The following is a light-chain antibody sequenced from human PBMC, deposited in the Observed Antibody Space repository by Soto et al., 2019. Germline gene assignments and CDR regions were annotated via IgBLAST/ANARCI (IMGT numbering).Light chain of an antibody. V-gene: IGLV3-9*01. Sequence: SYELTRPLSVSVALGQTARITCGGNNIGSKNVHWYQLNPGQAPVLVIYRDTNRPSGIPERFSGSNSGNTATLAISGAQAGDDADYYCQVWDSSTVVFGGGTKVTVL. CDR2: RDT. CDR1: NIGSKN. CDR3: QVWDSSTVV. J-gene: IGLJ3*02.